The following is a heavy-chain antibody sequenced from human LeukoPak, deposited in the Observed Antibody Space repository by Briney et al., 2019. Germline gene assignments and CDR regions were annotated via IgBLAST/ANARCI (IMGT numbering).Heavy chain of an antibody. CDR2: IYYSGST. D-gene: IGHD2-15*01. J-gene: IGHJ4*02. CDR1: GGSISSYY. Sequence: PSETLSLTCTASGGSISSYYWSWIRQPPGKGLEWIGYIYYSGSTNYNPSLKSRVTISVDTSKNQFALKLSSVTAADTAVYYCARDQSGHCSGGSCYSFDYWGQGTLVTVSS. V-gene: IGHV4-59*01. CDR3: ARDQSGHCSGGSCYSFDY.